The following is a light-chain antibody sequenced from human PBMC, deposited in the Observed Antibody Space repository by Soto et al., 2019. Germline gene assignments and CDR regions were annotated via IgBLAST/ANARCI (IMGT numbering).Light chain of an antibody. CDR3: QQRSNFWT. V-gene: IGKV3-11*01. J-gene: IGKJ1*01. CDR2: DAS. CDR1: QSVSSY. Sequence: EIVLTQSPATLSLSPGERATLSCRASQSVSSYLAWYQQKPGQAPRLLIYDASNRATGIQARFSGSGSGTDFTLTISSLEPEDFAVYYCQQRSNFWTFGQGTKVEIK.